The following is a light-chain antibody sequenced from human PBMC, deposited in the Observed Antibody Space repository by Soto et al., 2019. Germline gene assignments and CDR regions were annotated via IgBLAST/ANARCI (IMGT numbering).Light chain of an antibody. CDR2: DAS. CDR3: QQTNSFPL. J-gene: IGKJ4*01. V-gene: IGKV1-33*01. Sequence: DIQMTQSPSSLSASVGDRVTITCQASQDISNYLNWYQQKPGKAPKLLIYDASNLETGVPSRFSGSGSGTDFTLTISSLQPEDLATYYCQQTNSFPLFGGGTKVDIK. CDR1: QDISNY.